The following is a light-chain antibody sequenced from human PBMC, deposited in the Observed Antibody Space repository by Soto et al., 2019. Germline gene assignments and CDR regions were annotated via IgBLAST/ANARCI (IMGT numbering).Light chain of an antibody. CDR1: SSDVGDYNY. CDR3: CSFEGSQYV. Sequence: QSALTQSRSVSGSPGQSVTISCTGTSSDVGDYNYVSWYQQHPGNAPRLMIFDVTKRPSGVPDRFSGSRSGNSASLTISGLQADDEADYYCCSFEGSQYVFGTGTKVTVL. CDR2: DVT. J-gene: IGLJ1*01. V-gene: IGLV2-11*01.